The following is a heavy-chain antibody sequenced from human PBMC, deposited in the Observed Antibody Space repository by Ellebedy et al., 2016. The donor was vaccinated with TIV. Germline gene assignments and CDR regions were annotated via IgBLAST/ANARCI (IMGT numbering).Heavy chain of an antibody. Sequence: ASVKVSCKASGYTFTSYYMHWVRQAPGQGLEWMGIINPSGGSTSYAQKFQGRVTMTRDTSTSTVYMELSSLRSEDTAVYYCATRGTGITIFGVVTPYYYYGMDVWGQGTTVTVSS. CDR2: INPSGGST. CDR1: GYTFTSYY. J-gene: IGHJ6*02. CDR3: ATRGTGITIFGVVTPYYYYGMDV. D-gene: IGHD3-3*01. V-gene: IGHV1-46*01.